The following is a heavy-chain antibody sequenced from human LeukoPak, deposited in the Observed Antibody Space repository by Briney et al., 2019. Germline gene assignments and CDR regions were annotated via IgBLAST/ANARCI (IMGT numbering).Heavy chain of an antibody. CDR3: ATVGAKGAEWFDP. CDR2: IKLHSGGT. J-gene: IGHJ5*02. D-gene: IGHD1-26*01. CDR1: GYTFTGYY. Sequence: ASVKVSCKASGYTFTGYYLHWVRQAPGQGLEWMGWIKLHSGGTNFAQKFQGRVTMTRDTSTSTAYTELSRLRSDDTAVYYCATVGAKGAEWFDPWGQGTLVTVSS. V-gene: IGHV1-2*02.